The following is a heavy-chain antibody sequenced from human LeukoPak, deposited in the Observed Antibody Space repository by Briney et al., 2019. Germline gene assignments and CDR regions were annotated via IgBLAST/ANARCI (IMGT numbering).Heavy chain of an antibody. D-gene: IGHD3-10*01. CDR2: ISSSSSYI. CDR1: GFTFSSYS. J-gene: IGHJ4*02. CDR3: ARGATSEGVIGY. V-gene: IGHV3-21*01. Sequence: PGGSLRLSSAASGFTFSSYSMNWVRQAPGKGLEWVSSISSSSSYIYYADSVKGRFTISRDNAKNSLYLQMNSLRAEDTAVYYCARGATSEGVIGYWGQGTLVTVSS.